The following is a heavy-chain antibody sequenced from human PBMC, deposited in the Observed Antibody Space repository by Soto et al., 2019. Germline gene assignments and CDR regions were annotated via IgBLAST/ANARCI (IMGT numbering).Heavy chain of an antibody. J-gene: IGHJ6*02. D-gene: IGHD6-13*01. Sequence: HPGGSLRLSCAASGFTFSSYGMHWVRQVPGKGLEWVAVISYDGSNKYYADSVKGRFTISRDNSKNTLYLQMNSLRAEDTAVYYCANKAAAAGSGHYYYYYGMDVWGQGTTVTVSS. CDR3: ANKAAAAGSGHYYYYYGMDV. V-gene: IGHV3-30*18. CDR2: ISYDGSNK. CDR1: GFTFSSYG.